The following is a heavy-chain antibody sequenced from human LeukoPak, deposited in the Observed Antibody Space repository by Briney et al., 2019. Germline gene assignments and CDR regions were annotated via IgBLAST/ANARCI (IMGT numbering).Heavy chain of an antibody. CDR1: GFTFSSYS. V-gene: IGHV3-21*01. D-gene: IGHD5-12*01. CDR3: ARDERGYSGYEEYDY. CDR2: ISSSSSYI. Sequence: GGSLRLSCAASGFTFSSYSMNWVRQAPGKGLEWVSSISSSSSYIYYADSVKGRYTISRDNAKNSPYLQMNSLRAEDTAVYYCARDERGYSGYEEYDYWGQGTLVTVSS. J-gene: IGHJ4*02.